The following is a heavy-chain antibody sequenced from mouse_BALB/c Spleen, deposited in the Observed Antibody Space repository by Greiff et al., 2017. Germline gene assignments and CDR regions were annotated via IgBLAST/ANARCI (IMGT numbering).Heavy chain of an antibody. CDR2: ISSGGSYT. Sequence: EVKVVESGGGLVKPGGSLKLSCAASGFTFSSYTMSWVRQTPEKRLEWVATISSGGSYTYYPDSVKGRFTISRDNAKNTLYLQMSSLKSEDTAMYYCTRGDGNFISYYFDYWGQGTTLTVSS. V-gene: IGHV5-6-4*01. CDR1: GFTFSSYT. CDR3: TRGDGNFISYYFDY. D-gene: IGHD2-1*01. J-gene: IGHJ2*01.